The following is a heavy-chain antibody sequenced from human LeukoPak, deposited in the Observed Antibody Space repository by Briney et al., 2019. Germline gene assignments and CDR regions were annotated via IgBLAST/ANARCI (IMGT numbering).Heavy chain of an antibody. J-gene: IGHJ3*02. D-gene: IGHD3-22*01. CDR2: IKHDGSVQ. Sequence: GGSLRLSCAASGFTFTTYWMTWVRQAPGKGLEWVANIKHDGSVQYCVDSVKGRFTISRDNAKNSLYLQMNSLRAEDTAVYYCARDPEDYYDSSAYYDGFDMWGQGTMVTVSS. CDR3: ARDPEDYYDSSAYYDGFDM. V-gene: IGHV3-7*01. CDR1: GFTFTTYW.